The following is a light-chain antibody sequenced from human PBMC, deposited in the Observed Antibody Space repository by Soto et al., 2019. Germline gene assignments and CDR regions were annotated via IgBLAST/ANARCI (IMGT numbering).Light chain of an antibody. CDR2: AAS. J-gene: IGKJ3*01. V-gene: IGKV1-39*01. CDR3: QQSSNVFFT. Sequence: DIQMTQSPSSLSASVGDRVTITCRASPSSSTYLNWYQQKPGKAPNLLIYAASRIQYGVPSRFSVSGSGTDFTLTISNLQPEDFATYYCQQSSNVFFTFGPGTKLEIK. CDR1: PSSSTY.